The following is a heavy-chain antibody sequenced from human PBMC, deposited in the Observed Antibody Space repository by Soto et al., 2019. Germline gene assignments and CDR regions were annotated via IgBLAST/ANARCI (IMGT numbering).Heavy chain of an antibody. D-gene: IGHD3-16*01. CDR1: GYSFTSFL. CDR2: SYPADSDA. CDR3: VGPATIRLPSDS. J-gene: IGHJ4*02. V-gene: IGHV5-51*01. Sequence: SFQCSGYSFTSFLISLVRPMPGKGPEWMGVSYPADSDATYSPSFQGQVTFSADQCISPSYLEWRRLKASDTAMYYCVGPATIRLPSDSWGQGPLVTVPP.